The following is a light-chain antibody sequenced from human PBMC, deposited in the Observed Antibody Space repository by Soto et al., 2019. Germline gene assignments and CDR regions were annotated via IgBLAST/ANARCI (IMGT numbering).Light chain of an antibody. V-gene: IGLV1-40*01. J-gene: IGLJ2*01. CDR3: QSYDSSLSAVV. Sequence: QSVLTQPPSVSGAPRQRVTISCTGSSSNIGAGYDVHWYQQLPGTAPKLLIYGNSNRPSGIPDRFSGSKSGTSASLAITGLQAEDAADYCCQSYDSSLSAVVFGGGTKVTVL. CDR2: GNS. CDR1: SSNIGAGYD.